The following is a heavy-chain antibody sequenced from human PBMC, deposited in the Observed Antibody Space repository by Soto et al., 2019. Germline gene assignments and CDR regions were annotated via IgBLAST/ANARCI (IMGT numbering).Heavy chain of an antibody. CDR1: GYTFTGYY. CDR3: ARDGYSSSWTEYYYYGMDV. J-gene: IGHJ6*02. Sequence: QVQLVQSGAEVKKPGASVKVSCKASGYTFTGYYMHWVRQAPGQGLEWMGWINPNSGGTNYAQKFKGWVTMTRDTSISTAYMELSRLRSDDTAVYYCARDGYSSSWTEYYYYGMDVWGQGTTVTVSS. V-gene: IGHV1-2*04. CDR2: INPNSGGT. D-gene: IGHD6-13*01.